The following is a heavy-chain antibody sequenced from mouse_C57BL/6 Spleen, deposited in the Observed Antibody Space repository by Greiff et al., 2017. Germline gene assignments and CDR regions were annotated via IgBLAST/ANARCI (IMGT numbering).Heavy chain of an antibody. CDR3: ASQYYDSGYRFGY. J-gene: IGHJ2*01. D-gene: IGHD1-1*01. CDR2: IYPGAGDN. CDR1: GYAFSSSW. V-gene: IGHV1-82*01. Sequence: QVQLQQSGPELVKPGASVKISCKASGYAFSSSWMNWVKQRPGKGLEWIGRIYPGAGDNNYNGKFKGKATLTADKSSSTANMQLSSLPAEYSAVYFGASQYYDSGYRFGYWGQGTTLTVAS.